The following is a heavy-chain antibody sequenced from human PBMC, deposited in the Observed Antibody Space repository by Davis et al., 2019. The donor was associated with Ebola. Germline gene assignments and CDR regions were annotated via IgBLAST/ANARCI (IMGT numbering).Heavy chain of an antibody. CDR1: GFTFSSYA. D-gene: IGHD3-3*01. CDR2: ISGDGGST. J-gene: IGHJ4*02. Sequence: GESLKISCAASGFTFSSYAMSWVRQAPGKGLEWVSLISGDGGSTYYADSVKGRFTISRDNAKNTLYLQMNSLRAEDTAVYYCAKARSVTIFGVVIIGDYWGQGTLVTVSS. CDR3: AKARSVTIFGVVIIGDY. V-gene: IGHV3-23*01.